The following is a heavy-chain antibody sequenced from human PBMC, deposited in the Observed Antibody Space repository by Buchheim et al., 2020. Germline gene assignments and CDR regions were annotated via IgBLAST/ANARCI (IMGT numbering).Heavy chain of an antibody. D-gene: IGHD2-2*01. Sequence: QVQLVESGGGVVQPGRSLRLSCAASGFTFSSYAMHWVRQAPGKGLEWVAVISYDGSNKYYADSVKGRFTISRDNSKNTLYLQMNSLRAEDTAVYYCTLGYCSSTSCYPLPFDYWGQGTL. J-gene: IGHJ4*02. CDR2: ISYDGSNK. CDR1: GFTFSSYA. V-gene: IGHV3-30-3*01. CDR3: TLGYCSSTSCYPLPFDY.